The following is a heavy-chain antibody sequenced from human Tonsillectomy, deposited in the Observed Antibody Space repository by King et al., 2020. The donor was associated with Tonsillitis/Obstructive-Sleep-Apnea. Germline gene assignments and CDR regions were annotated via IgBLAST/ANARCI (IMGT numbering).Heavy chain of an antibody. CDR2: MNPNSGNT. V-gene: IGHV1-8*01. CDR1: GYTFTSYD. D-gene: IGHD2-2*01. Sequence: VQLVESGAEVKKPGASVKVSCKASGYTFTSYDINWVRQATGQGLEWMGWMNPNSGNTGYAQKFQGRVTMTRNTSISTAYMELSSLRSEDTAVYYCARALKARRQLLTTNYYYYMDVWGKGTTVTVS. J-gene: IGHJ6*03. CDR3: ARALKARRQLLTTNYYYYMDV.